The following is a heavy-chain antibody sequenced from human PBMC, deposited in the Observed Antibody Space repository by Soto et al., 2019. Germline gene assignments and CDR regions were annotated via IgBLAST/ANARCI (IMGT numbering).Heavy chain of an antibody. D-gene: IGHD6-13*01. CDR1: GGSISSGGYY. J-gene: IGHJ5*02. Sequence: QVQLQESCPGLVKPSQTLSLTCTVSGGSISSGGYYWSWIRQHPGKGLEWIGYIYYSGSTYYNPSLKSRVTISVDTYKNQFSLKLSYVTAAETAVYYCERAKYGIAAAENGFGPWGQGTLVTGSS. CDR2: IYYSGST. CDR3: ERAKYGIAAAENGFGP. V-gene: IGHV4-31*03.